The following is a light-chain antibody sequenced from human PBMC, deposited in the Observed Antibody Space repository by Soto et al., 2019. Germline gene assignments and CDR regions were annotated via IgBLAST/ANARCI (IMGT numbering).Light chain of an antibody. V-gene: IGLV2-14*03. Sequence: QSALTQPASVSGSPGQSITISCTGTRNDVGDYNFVSWYQQHPGKAPKVMIYDVIKRPSGVSNRFSGSKSGNTASLTISGLQAEDEADYYYSSYTGSSTYVFGTGTKVTVL. CDR2: DVI. CDR3: SSYTGSSTYV. CDR1: RNDVGDYNF. J-gene: IGLJ1*01.